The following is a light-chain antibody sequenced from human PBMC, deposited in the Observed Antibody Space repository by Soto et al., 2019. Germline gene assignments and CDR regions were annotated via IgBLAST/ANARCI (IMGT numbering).Light chain of an antibody. J-gene: IGLJ2*01. CDR2: RNN. V-gene: IGLV1-47*01. CDR3: ATCDDSLSGVV. Sequence: QSVLTQAPSASGTPGQRVTISCSGSSSNIGSNYVYWYQQLPGTAPKLLIYRNNQRPSGVPDRFSGSKSGTSASLAISGLRSEDEAHYYCATCDDSLSGVVFGGGTKLTVL. CDR1: SSNIGSNY.